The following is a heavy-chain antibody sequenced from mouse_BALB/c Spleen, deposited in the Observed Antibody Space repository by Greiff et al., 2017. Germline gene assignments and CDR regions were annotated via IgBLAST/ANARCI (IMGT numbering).Heavy chain of an antibody. J-gene: IGHJ2*01. Sequence: EVMLVESGGGLVQPGGSLRLSCATSGFTFTDYYMSWVRQTPGKALEWLGFIRNKADGYTTEYSASVKGRFTISRDNSQSSLYLQMNTLRAEDSATYYCARDGNYFDYWGQGTTLTVSA. V-gene: IGHV7-3*02. CDR1: GFTFTDYY. CDR2: IRNKADGYTT. CDR3: ARDGNYFDY.